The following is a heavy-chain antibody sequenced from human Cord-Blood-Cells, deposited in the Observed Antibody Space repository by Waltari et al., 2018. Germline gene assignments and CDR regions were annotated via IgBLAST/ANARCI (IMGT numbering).Heavy chain of an antibody. J-gene: IGHJ4*02. Sequence: QLQLQESGPGLVKPSETLSLTCTVSGGSISSSSYYWGWIRQPPGKGLEWIGSIYYSGRTCYNPSLKSRVTISVDTSKNQFSLKLSSVTAADTAVYYCATLAGIVYWGQGTLVTVSS. CDR3: ATLAGIVY. CDR1: GGSISSSSYY. CDR2: IYYSGRT. V-gene: IGHV4-39*01.